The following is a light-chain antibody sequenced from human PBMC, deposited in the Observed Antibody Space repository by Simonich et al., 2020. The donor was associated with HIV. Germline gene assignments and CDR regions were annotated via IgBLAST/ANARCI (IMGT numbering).Light chain of an antibody. CDR2: GAS. CDR3: QHYNNWPPGT. J-gene: IGKJ1*01. CDR1: QSVSTN. V-gene: IGKV3-15*01. Sequence: KVMPQSPATLSVSPGETATLSCRASQSVSTNLAWYQQKPGQAPRLLIYGASTMATGIPARFSGSGSGTEFTLTISSLQSEDFAIYYCQHYNNWPPGTFGQGTKVEFK.